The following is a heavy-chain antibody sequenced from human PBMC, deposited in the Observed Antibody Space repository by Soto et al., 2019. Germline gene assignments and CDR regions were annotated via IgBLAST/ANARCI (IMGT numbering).Heavy chain of an antibody. CDR1: GYTCTSYG. V-gene: IGHV1-18*01. CDR2: ISAYNGNT. CDR3: ARVTVATIVVYYYMDV. D-gene: IGHD5-12*01. J-gene: IGHJ6*03. Sequence: QVQLVQSGAEVKKPGASVKVSCKASGYTCTSYGISWVRQAPGQGLEWMGWISAYNGNTNYAQKLQGRVTMTTDTYTSNAYRELRSLRSDDTAVYYCARVTVATIVVYYYMDVWGKGTTVTVSS.